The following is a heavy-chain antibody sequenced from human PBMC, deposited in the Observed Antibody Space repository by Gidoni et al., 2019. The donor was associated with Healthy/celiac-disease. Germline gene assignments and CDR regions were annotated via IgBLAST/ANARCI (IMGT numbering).Heavy chain of an antibody. Sequence: EVQLVESGGGLVQPGGSLRLSCAASGFTFSSYAMHWVRQAPGKGLEYVSAISSNGGSTYYANSVKGRFTISRDNSKNTLYLQMGSLRAEDMAVYYCARGMVRGVLYYYYGMDVWGQGTTVTVSS. J-gene: IGHJ6*02. CDR1: GFTFSSYA. CDR3: ARGMVRGVLYYYYGMDV. V-gene: IGHV3-64*01. D-gene: IGHD3-10*01. CDR2: ISSNGGST.